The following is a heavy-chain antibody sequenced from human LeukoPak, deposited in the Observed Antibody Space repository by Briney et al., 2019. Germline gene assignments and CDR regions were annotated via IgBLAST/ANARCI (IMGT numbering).Heavy chain of an antibody. CDR1: GFTFSSYW. CDR2: INQDGSET. J-gene: IGHJ4*02. D-gene: IGHD6-13*01. Sequence: GGSLRLSCAASGFTFSSYWMSWVRQAPGKGLEWVANINQDGSETYYVDSVKGRFTISRDNSKNTLYLQMNSLRAEDTAVYYCAREVAAPSFDYWGQGTLVTVSS. V-gene: IGHV3-7*01. CDR3: AREVAAPSFDY.